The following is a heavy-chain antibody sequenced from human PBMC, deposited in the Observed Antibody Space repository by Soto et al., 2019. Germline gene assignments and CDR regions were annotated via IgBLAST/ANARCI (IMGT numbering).Heavy chain of an antibody. CDR2: ISYDGSNK. CDR3: AKAMYNSRGYDSFDI. V-gene: IGHV3-30*18. J-gene: IGHJ3*02. Sequence: QVQLVESGGGVVQPGRSLRLSCVASGFAFRSYGMHWVRQAPGKGLEWVAVISYDGSNKYYTDSVKGRFTISRDNSKNTLYLQMDSLRAEDTAVYYCAKAMYNSRGYDSFDIWGQGTMVTVSA. CDR1: GFAFRSYG. D-gene: IGHD3-22*01.